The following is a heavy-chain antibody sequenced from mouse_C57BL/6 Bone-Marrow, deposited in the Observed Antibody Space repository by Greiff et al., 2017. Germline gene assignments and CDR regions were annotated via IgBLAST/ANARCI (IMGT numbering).Heavy chain of an antibody. D-gene: IGHD1-1*01. J-gene: IGHJ2*01. CDR3: ARDQGGSSRDY. V-gene: IGHV5-4*01. Sequence: EVHLVESGGGLVKPGGSLKLSCAASGFTFSSYAMSWVRQTPETRLEWVATISDGGSYTYYPDNVKGRFTISRDNAKNNLYLQMSHLKSEDTAMYYCARDQGGSSRDYWGQGTTLTVSS. CDR1: GFTFSSYA. CDR2: ISDGGSYT.